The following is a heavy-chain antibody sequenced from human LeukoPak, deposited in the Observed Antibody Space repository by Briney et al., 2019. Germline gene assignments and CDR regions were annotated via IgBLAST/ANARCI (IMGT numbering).Heavy chain of an antibody. D-gene: IGHD2-2*02. Sequence: PGGSLRLSCAASGFTFSSYAMSWVRQAPGKGLEWVSAISGSDGGTYYADSVKGRFTISRDNSKNTLYLQMNSLRADDTAFYYCAKVGVYCTTTSCYIGYWGQGTLVTVSS. CDR2: ISGSDGGT. J-gene: IGHJ4*02. V-gene: IGHV3-23*01. CDR3: AKVGVYCTTTSCYIGY. CDR1: GFTFSSYA.